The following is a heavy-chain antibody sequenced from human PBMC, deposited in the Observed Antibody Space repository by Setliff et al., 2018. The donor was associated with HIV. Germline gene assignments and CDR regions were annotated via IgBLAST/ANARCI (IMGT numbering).Heavy chain of an antibody. V-gene: IGHV2-26*01. J-gene: IGHJ4*02. Sequence: SGPTLVNPPETLTLTCTVSGFSLSNTRMGVSWIRQPPGKALEWLAHIFPNDEKSYGASLKSRVTISEDTSKSQVVLTMTNMDPVDTATYYCATKMGLWGQGTLVTVSS. CDR1: GFSLSNTRMG. CDR2: IFPNDEK. CDR3: ATKMGL.